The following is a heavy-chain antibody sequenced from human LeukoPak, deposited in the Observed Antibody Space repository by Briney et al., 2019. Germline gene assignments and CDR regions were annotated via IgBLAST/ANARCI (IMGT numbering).Heavy chain of an antibody. CDR1: GFTCSDFE. CDR2: IDISGTIK. CDR3: NRALSYYGMDV. Sequence: GGSLRLSCAVPGFTCSDFEMNWVRQAPGKGLEWVSYIDISGTIKIYADSVKGRFTIARDNARNSLYLQMSSLNTEDTAVYYCNRALSYYGMDVWGQGTAVTVSS. D-gene: IGHD3-16*01. J-gene: IGHJ6*02. V-gene: IGHV3-48*03.